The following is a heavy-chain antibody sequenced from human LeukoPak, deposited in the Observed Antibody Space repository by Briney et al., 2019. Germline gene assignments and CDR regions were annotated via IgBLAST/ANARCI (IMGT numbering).Heavy chain of an antibody. CDR2: ILYDGSNK. D-gene: IGHD3-10*01. CDR1: GFTFSSYS. CDR3: AKVYGSGLPAYNDYYGMDV. Sequence: GGSLRLSCAASGFTFSSYSMNWVRQAPGKGLEWVAFILYDGSNKYYADSVKGRFTISRDNSKNTLYLQMNSLRAEDTAVYYCAKVYGSGLPAYNDYYGMDVWGEGTTVPVSS. J-gene: IGHJ6*04. V-gene: IGHV3-30*18.